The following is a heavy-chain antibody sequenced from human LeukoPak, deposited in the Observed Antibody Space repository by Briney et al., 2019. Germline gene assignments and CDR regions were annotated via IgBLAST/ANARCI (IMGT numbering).Heavy chain of an antibody. J-gene: IGHJ4*02. CDR2: IYYGGST. Sequence: SETLSLTCTVSAYSITYGHQWGWIRQSPGRALEWIGHIYYGGSTSYNPSLKSRVTLSVDTSKNQFSLNLTSVTAADTAVYYCARLKSPSYGASNFDYWGQGSLVTVSS. D-gene: IGHD3-16*01. CDR1: AYSITYGHQ. CDR3: ARLKSPSYGASNFDY. V-gene: IGHV4-38-2*02.